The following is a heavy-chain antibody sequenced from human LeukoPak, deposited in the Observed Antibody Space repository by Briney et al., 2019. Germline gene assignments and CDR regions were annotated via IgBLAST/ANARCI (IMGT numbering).Heavy chain of an antibody. Sequence: ESGPVLVKPTETLTLTCTVSGFSLSNARMGVSWIRQPSGKALEWLAHIFSNDEKSYSTSLKSRLTISKDTSKSQVVLTMTNMDPVDTATYYCARIPGDYYDSSGYLVDAFDIWGQGTMVTVSS. D-gene: IGHD3-22*01. CDR2: IFSNDEK. CDR1: GFSLSNARMG. CDR3: ARIPGDYYDSSGYLVDAFDI. V-gene: IGHV2-26*01. J-gene: IGHJ3*02.